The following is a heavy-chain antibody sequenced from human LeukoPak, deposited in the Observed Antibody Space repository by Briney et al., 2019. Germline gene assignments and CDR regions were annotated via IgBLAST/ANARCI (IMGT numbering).Heavy chain of an antibody. V-gene: IGHV3-73*01. CDR1: GFTFSGSA. Sequence: GGSLRLSCAASGFTFSGSAMHWVRQASGKGLEWVGRIRSKANSYATAYAAPVKGRFTISRDDSKNTAYLQMNSLKTEDTAVYYCTRRGSIAVAGMGDYWGQGTLVTVSS. D-gene: IGHD6-19*01. CDR2: IRSKANSYAT. CDR3: TRRGSIAVAGMGDY. J-gene: IGHJ4*02.